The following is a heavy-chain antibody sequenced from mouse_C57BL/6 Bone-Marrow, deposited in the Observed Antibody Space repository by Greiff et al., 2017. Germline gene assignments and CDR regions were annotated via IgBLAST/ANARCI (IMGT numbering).Heavy chain of an antibody. CDR3: ARGGVDGYYPAWFGY. V-gene: IGHV5-15*01. CDR2: ISNLAYSI. J-gene: IGHJ3*01. D-gene: IGHD2-3*01. Sequence: DVQLVESGGGLVQPGGSLKLSCAASGFTFSDYGMAWVRQAPRKGPEWVAFISNLAYSIYYADTVTGRFTFSSENAKNTLYLEMSSRRSEDTAMYYCARGGVDGYYPAWFGYWGQGTLVTVSA. CDR1: GFTFSDYG.